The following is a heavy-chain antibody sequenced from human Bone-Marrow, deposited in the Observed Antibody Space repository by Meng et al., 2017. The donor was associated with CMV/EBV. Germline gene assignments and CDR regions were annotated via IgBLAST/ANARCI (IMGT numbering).Heavy chain of an antibody. D-gene: IGHD2-2*01. CDR3: ARVVGCSSTSLSPEGVCYGMDV. CDR1: GFTFSSYS. J-gene: IGHJ6*01. CDR2: INHSGST. V-gene: IGHV4-34*01. Sequence: ESLKISCAASGFTFSSYSMNWIRQPPGKGLEWIGEINHSGSTNYNPSLKSRVTISVDTSKNQFSLKLSSVTAADTAVYYCARVVGCSSTSLSPEGVCYGMDVWGQGTTVTVYS.